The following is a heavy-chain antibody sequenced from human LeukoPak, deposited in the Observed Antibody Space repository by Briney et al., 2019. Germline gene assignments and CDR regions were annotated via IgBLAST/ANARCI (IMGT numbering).Heavy chain of an antibody. V-gene: IGHV3-23*01. Sequence: GGSLRLSCAASGFTFSGYAMSWVRQAPGKGLEWVSAISGSGGSTYYADSVKGRFTISRDNSKNTLYLQMNSLRAEDTAVYYCANGYYYDSSGYHSAFDIWGQGTMVTVSS. CDR3: ANGYYYDSSGYHSAFDI. J-gene: IGHJ3*02. CDR2: ISGSGGST. D-gene: IGHD3-22*01. CDR1: GFTFSGYA.